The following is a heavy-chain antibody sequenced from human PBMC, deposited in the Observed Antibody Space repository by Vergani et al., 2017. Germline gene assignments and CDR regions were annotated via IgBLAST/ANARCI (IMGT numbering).Heavy chain of an antibody. J-gene: IGHJ4*02. D-gene: IGHD2-2*01. CDR1: GFTFSDYY. Sequence: QVQLVESGGGLVKPGGSLRLSCAASGFTFSDYYMSWVRQAPGKGLEWVSSISSSSSYIYYADSVKGRFTISRDNAKNSLYLQMNSLKMEDTAVYYCTTDFGGTCDTTRCDSRFDYWGQGTLVTVSS. CDR3: TTDFGGTCDTTRCDSRFDY. V-gene: IGHV3-11*05. CDR2: ISSSSSYI.